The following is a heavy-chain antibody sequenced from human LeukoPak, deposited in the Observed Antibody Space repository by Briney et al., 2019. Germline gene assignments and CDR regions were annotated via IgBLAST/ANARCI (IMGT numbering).Heavy chain of an antibody. CDR1: GGSISSGSYY. V-gene: IGHV4-61*02. CDR2: IYTSGST. J-gene: IGHJ4*02. CDR3: ARDRSNWGLDY. D-gene: IGHD7-27*01. Sequence: SETLSLTCTVSGGSISSGSYYWSWIRQPAGKGLEWIGRIYTSGSTNYNPSLKSRVTISVDTSKNQFSLKLSSVTAADTAVYYCARDRSNWGLDYWGQGTLVTVSS.